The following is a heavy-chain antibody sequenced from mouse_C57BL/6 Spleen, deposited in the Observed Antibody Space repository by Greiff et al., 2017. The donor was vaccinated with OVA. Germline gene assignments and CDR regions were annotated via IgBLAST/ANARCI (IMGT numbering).Heavy chain of an antibody. CDR3: ARSDYDGSSPYAMGD. Sequence: QVQLQQPGAELVKPGASVKLSCKASGYTFTSYWMQWVKQRPGQGLEWIGEIDPSDSYTNYNQKFKGKATLTVDTSSSTAYMQLSSLTSEDSAVYYCARSDYDGSSPYAMGDWGQGTSVTV. CDR1: GYTFTSYW. D-gene: IGHD1-1*01. CDR2: IDPSDSYT. J-gene: IGHJ4*01. V-gene: IGHV1-50*01.